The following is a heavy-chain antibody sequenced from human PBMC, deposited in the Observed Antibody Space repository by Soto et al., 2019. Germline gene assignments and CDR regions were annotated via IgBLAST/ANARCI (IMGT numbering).Heavy chain of an antibody. CDR2: LNRNGGTT. Sequence: ASAKVSCKASGYTCSSFYIHWVRQARGQGLEWIGILNRNGGTTNYAQNFEGRLIVTRDTATATAYMVLSALTSDDTAMYYCARGLGLGDCWGPGTLVTVSS. CDR1: GYTCSSFY. V-gene: IGHV1-46*01. J-gene: IGHJ4*02. CDR3: ARGLGLGDC. D-gene: IGHD3-9*01.